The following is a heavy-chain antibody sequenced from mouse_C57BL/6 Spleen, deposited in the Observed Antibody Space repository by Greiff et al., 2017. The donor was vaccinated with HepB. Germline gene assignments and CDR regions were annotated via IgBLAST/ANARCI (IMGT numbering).Heavy chain of an antibody. Sequence: VQLQQSGAELVKPGASVKMSCKASGYTFTSYWITWVKQRPGQGLEWIGDIYPGSGSTNYNEKFKSKATLTVDTSSSTAYMQLSSLTSEDSAVYYWARIAIYYDYGDDDYWGQGTTLTVSS. D-gene: IGHD2-4*01. V-gene: IGHV1-55*01. CDR3: ARIAIYYDYGDDDY. CDR1: GYTFTSYW. CDR2: IYPGSGST. J-gene: IGHJ2*01.